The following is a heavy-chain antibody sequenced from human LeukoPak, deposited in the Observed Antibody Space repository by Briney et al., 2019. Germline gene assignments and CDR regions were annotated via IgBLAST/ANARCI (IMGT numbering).Heavy chain of an antibody. D-gene: IGHD2-21*02. V-gene: IGHV1-69*05. CDR3: ARIPGYCDGDCYRMNQFRYYYYMDV. J-gene: IGHJ6*03. CDR1: GGTFSSYA. CDR2: IIPIFGTA. Sequence: ASVKVSCKASGGTFSSYAISWVRQAPGQGLEWMGGIIPIFGTANYAQKFQGRVTITTDESTSTAYMELSSLRSEDTAVYYCARIPGYCDGDCYRMNQFRYYYYMDVWGKGTTVTVSS.